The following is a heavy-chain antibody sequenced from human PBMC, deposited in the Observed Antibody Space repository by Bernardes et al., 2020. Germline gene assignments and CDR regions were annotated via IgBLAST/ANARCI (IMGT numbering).Heavy chain of an antibody. Sequence: GGSLRLSCAASGFTFSSYEMNWVRQAPGKGLEWVSYISSSGSTIYYADSVKGRFTISRDNAKNSLYLQMNSLRAEDTAVYYCARDLRVIQLWPDDYYYYGMDVWGQGTTVTVSS. CDR2: ISSSGSTI. CDR1: GFTFSSYE. J-gene: IGHJ6*02. D-gene: IGHD5-18*01. V-gene: IGHV3-48*03. CDR3: ARDLRVIQLWPDDYYYYGMDV.